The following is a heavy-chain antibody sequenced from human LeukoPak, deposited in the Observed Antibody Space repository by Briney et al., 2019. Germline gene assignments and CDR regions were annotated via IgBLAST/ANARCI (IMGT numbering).Heavy chain of an antibody. Sequence: GGSLRLSCAASGFTFSSYWMTWVRQAPGKGLEWVSSISSSSSYIYYADSVKGRFTISRDNAKNSLYLQMNSLRAEDTAVYYCARDLTPRWTVSHAFDIWGQGTMVTVSS. CDR2: ISSSSSYI. CDR3: ARDLTPRWTVSHAFDI. J-gene: IGHJ3*02. CDR1: GFTFSSYW. D-gene: IGHD4-17*01. V-gene: IGHV3-21*01.